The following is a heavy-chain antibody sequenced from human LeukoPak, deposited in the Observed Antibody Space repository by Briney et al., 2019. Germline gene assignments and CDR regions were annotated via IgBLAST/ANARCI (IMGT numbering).Heavy chain of an antibody. J-gene: IGHJ1*01. D-gene: IGHD5-18*01. CDR3: AIYLLGRDSYGPSPNED. V-gene: IGHV3-33*01. Sequence: GRSLRLSCAASGFTFSSYGMHWVRQAPGKGLEWVAVIWYDGSNKYYADSVKGRFTISRDNSKNTLYLQMNSLRAEDTAVYYCAIYLLGRDSYGPSPNEDWGPGALVTV. CDR2: IWYDGSNK. CDR1: GFTFSSYG.